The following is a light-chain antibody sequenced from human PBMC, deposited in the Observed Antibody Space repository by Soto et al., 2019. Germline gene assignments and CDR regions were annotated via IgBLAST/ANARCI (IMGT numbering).Light chain of an antibody. Sequence: VLTQPASVSGSPGQSITISCTGTSSDIGRYNYVSWFQQHPGKVPKLVIFEVNYRPSGVSDRFSGSKSGNTASLTITGLQAEDEADYYCTSFITANTRCVFGSGTKVTLL. J-gene: IGLJ1*01. V-gene: IGLV2-14*01. CDR2: EVN. CDR3: TSFITANTRCV. CDR1: SSDIGRYNY.